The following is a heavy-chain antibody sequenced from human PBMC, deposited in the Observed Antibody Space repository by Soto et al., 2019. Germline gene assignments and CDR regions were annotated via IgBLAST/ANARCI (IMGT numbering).Heavy chain of an antibody. J-gene: IGHJ3*02. V-gene: IGHV3-74*01. Sequence: EVQLVESGGGLVQPGGSLRLSCAASGFTFNSYWMHWVRQAPGKGLVWVSRINSDGSTTNHAGSVKGRFTISRDNAKNTLYLQMNSLRTEDTAMYYCARGDGYTKDDAFDIWGQGTIVTVSS. CDR3: ARGDGYTKDDAFDI. CDR1: GFTFNSYW. CDR2: INSDGSTT. D-gene: IGHD5-12*01.